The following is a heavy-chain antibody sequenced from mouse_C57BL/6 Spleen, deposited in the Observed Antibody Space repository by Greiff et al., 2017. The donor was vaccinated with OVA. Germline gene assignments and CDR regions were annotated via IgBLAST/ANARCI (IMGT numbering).Heavy chain of an antibody. D-gene: IGHD1-1*01. CDR1: GYSFTGYY. CDR2: INPSTGGT. J-gene: IGHJ3*01. CDR3: ARPINYGSSPVAY. V-gene: IGHV1-42*01. Sequence: VQLQQSGPELVKPGASVKISCKASGYSFTGYYMNWVKQSPEKSLEWIGEINPSTGGTTYNQKFKAKATLTVDKSSSTAYMQLKRLTSEDSAVYYCARPINYGSSPVAYWGQGTLVTVSA.